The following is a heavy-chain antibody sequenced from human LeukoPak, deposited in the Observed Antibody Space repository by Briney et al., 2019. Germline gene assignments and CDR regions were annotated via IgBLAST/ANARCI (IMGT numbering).Heavy chain of an antibody. CDR3: ARQYYYDSSGYYYNYYYYYMDV. J-gene: IGHJ6*03. CDR2: MNPNSGNT. CDR1: GYTFTSYD. D-gene: IGHD3-22*01. V-gene: IGHV1-8*01. Sequence: ASVKVSCKASGYTFTSYDINWVRQATGQGLEWMGWMNPNSGNTGYAQKFQGRVTMTRNTSISTAYMELSSLRSGDTAVYYCARQYYYDSSGYYYNYYYYYMDVWGKGTTVTVSS.